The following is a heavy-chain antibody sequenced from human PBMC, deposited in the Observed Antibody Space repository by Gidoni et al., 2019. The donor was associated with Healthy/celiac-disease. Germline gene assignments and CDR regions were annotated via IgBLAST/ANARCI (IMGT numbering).Heavy chain of an antibody. CDR2: IWYDGSKK. J-gene: IGHJ4*02. Sequence: QVQLVESGGCVVQPGRSLRLSCAASGFTFRRYGMHWVRQAPGKGLAWVAVIWYDGSKKYYADAVKGRFTISRDNSNNTLYLQMNSLRAEDTAVYYCARDGCGGDCPFDYWGQGTLVTVSS. D-gene: IGHD2-21*02. CDR1: GFTFRRYG. V-gene: IGHV3-33*01. CDR3: ARDGCGGDCPFDY.